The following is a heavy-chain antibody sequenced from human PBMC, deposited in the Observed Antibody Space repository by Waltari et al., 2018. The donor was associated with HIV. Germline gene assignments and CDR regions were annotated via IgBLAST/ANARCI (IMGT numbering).Heavy chain of an antibody. J-gene: IGHJ2*01. D-gene: IGHD3-22*01. V-gene: IGHV4-34*02. Sequence: QVQLKQWGAGLVEPSETLSLTCAVYCGYFSANYWTWISQSPGKGLEWIGEIKHSGNTNRNPSVRDRVSISIDTSRKQISLKLSFVTAAYTAVYCCAGGPPLIVLDVTTTAYFDLWGHGNMVAVSS. CDR2: IKHSGNT. CDR1: CGYFSANY. CDR3: AGGPPLIVLDVTTTAYFDL.